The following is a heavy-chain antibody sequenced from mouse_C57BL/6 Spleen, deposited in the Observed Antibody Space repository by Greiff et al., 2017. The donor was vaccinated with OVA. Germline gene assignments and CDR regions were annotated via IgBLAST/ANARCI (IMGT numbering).Heavy chain of an antibody. J-gene: IGHJ1*03. D-gene: IGHD1-1*01. Sequence: QVQLQQPGAELVKPGASVKLSCKASGYTFTSYWMHWVKQRPGQGLEWIGMIHPNSGSTNYNEKFKSKATLTVDKSSSTAYMQLSSLTSEDSAVYYCARAITTVVARAAPYWYFDVWGTGTTVTVSS. CDR3: ARAITTVVARAAPYWYFDV. CDR2: IHPNSGST. CDR1: GYTFTSYW. V-gene: IGHV1-64*01.